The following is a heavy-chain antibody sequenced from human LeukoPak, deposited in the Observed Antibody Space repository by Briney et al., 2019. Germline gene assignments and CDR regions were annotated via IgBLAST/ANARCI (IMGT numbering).Heavy chain of an antibody. D-gene: IGHD3-10*01. CDR2: IIGSGGST. V-gene: IGHV3-23*01. CDR3: AKAPTRPGNWFDP. J-gene: IGHJ5*02. CDR1: GFTFSSYA. Sequence: GGSLRLSCAASGFTFSSYAMSWVRQASGKGLEWVSAIIGSGGSTYYADFVKGRFTISRDNSKNTLYLQMNSLRAEDTAVYYCAKAPTRPGNWFDPWGQGTLVTVSS.